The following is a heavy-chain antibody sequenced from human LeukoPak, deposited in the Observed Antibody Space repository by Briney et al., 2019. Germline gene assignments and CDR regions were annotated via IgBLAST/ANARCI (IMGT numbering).Heavy chain of an antibody. CDR1: GYTFTGYY. D-gene: IGHD2-2*01. Sequence: ASVKVSCKASGYTFTGYYMHWVRQAPGQGLEWMGWINPNSGGTDYAQKFQGRVTMTRDTSISTAYMELSRLRSDDTAVYYCARGHPSTNDAFDIWGQGTMVTVSS. CDR3: ARGHPSTNDAFDI. V-gene: IGHV1-2*02. J-gene: IGHJ3*02. CDR2: INPNSGGT.